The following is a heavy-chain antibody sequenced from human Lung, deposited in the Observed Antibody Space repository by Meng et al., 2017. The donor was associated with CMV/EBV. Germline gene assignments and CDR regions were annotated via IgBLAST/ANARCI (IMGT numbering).Heavy chain of an antibody. Sequence: CAASGFTFSDYYMNWVRQGPGKGLEWISKITNSGRTTFYADSVRGRFTISRDNTKNSLYLQLDSLRAEDTAVYYCAREASVGATDFDYWGQGTLVTVSS. CDR1: GFTFSDYY. V-gene: IGHV3-11*01. CDR2: ITNSGRTT. D-gene: IGHD1-26*01. CDR3: AREASVGATDFDY. J-gene: IGHJ4*02.